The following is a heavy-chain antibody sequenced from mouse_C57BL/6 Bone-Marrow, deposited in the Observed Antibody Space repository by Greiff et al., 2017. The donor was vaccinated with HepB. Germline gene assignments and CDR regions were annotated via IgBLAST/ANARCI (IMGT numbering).Heavy chain of an antibody. CDR2: SRNKANDYTT. CDR3: ARDAGSPYAMDY. J-gene: IGHJ4*01. CDR1: GFTFSDFY. D-gene: IGHD6-1*01. Sequence: EVQRVESGGGLVQSGRSLRLSCATSGFTFSDFYMEWVRQAPGKGLEWIAASRNKANDYTTEYSASVKGRFIVSRDTSQSILYLQMNALRAEDTAIYYCARDAGSPYAMDYWGQGTSVTVSS. V-gene: IGHV7-1*01.